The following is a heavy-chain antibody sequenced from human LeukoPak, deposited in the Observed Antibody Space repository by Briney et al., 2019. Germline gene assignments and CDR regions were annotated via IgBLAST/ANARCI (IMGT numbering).Heavy chain of an antibody. J-gene: IGHJ4*02. CDR2: ISGSGGST. D-gene: IGHD3-9*01. CDR1: GFTFSNYA. CDR3: ATHPYYDILTGYFSSAYFDY. Sequence: PGGSLRLSCAASGFTFSNYAMSWVRQAPGKGLEWVSGISGSGGSTYYADSVKGRFTISRDNSKNTLYLQMNSLRAEDTAVYYCATHPYYDILTGYFSSAYFDYWGQGTLVTVSS. V-gene: IGHV3-23*01.